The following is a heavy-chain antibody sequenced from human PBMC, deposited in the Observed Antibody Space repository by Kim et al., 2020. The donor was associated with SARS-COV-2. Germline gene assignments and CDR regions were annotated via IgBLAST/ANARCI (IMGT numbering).Heavy chain of an antibody. J-gene: IGHJ4*02. CDR1: GYTFTSYY. V-gene: IGHV1-46*01. CDR2: INPSGGST. Sequence: ASVKVSCKASGYTFTSYYMHWVRQAPGQGLEWMGIINPSGGSTSYAQKFQGRVTMTRDTSTSTVYMELSSLRSEDTAVYYCARETGYSSSWGTRGDYYFDYWGQGTLVTVSS. D-gene: IGHD6-13*01. CDR3: ARETGYSSSWGTRGDYYFDY.